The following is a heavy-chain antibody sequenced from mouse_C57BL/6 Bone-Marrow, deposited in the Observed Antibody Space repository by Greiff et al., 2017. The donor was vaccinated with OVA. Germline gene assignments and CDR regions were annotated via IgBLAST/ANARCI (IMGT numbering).Heavy chain of an antibody. CDR3: ARSVLHLDY. D-gene: IGHD6-1*01. V-gene: IGHV1-52*01. Sequence: QVQLQQPGAELVRPGSSVKLSCKASGYTFTSYWMHWVKQRPIQGLEWIGNIDPSDSDTHYNQKFKDKATLTVDKSSSTAYMQLSSLTSEDSAVYYCARSVLHLDYWGQGTTLTVSS. J-gene: IGHJ2*01. CDR2: IDPSDSDT. CDR1: GYTFTSYW.